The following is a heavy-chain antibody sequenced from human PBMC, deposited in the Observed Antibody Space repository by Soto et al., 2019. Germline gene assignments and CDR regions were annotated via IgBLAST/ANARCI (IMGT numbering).Heavy chain of an antibody. CDR3: ASRGAESDA. Sequence: QVHLQQWGAGLLKPSETLSLTCAVYGASLSDNYCNWLRQPPGKGLEWIGEINHSGNTNYNPSLRRRVPRSVDTSMNQFSLNLWSVSAADTALYYCASRGAESDAWSQGTPVIVSS. J-gene: IGHJ5*02. CDR1: GASLSDNY. V-gene: IGHV4-34*01. CDR2: INHSGNT. D-gene: IGHD3-10*01.